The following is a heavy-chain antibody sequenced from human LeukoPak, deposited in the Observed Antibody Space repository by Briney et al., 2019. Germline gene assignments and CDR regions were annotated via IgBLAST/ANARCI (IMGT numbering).Heavy chain of an antibody. D-gene: IGHD2-2*01. Sequence: GGSLRLSCAASGFTFSSYGMHWVRQAPGKGLECVAFVQYDGSNIYYSDSVKGRFTISRDNSKNTLYLQMNSLRVEDTAVYYCATHCSGTSCHRDYWGRGTLVTVSS. CDR2: VQYDGSNI. CDR1: GFTFSSYG. J-gene: IGHJ4*02. CDR3: ATHCSGTSCHRDY. V-gene: IGHV3-30*02.